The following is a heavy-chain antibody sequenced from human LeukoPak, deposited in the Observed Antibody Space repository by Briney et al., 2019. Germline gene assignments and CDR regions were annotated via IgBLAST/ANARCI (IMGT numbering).Heavy chain of an antibody. V-gene: IGHV3-74*01. J-gene: IGHJ6*02. Sequence: PGGSLRLSCAASGFTFSRYWMHWVRHAPGKGLVWVSRIKNDGSSTYYADSVKGRFTISRDNAKNTLYLQMNSLRAEDTAVYYCVRGWNYAMDVWGQGTTVTVSS. D-gene: IGHD1-1*01. CDR2: IKNDGSST. CDR1: GFTFSRYW. CDR3: VRGWNYAMDV.